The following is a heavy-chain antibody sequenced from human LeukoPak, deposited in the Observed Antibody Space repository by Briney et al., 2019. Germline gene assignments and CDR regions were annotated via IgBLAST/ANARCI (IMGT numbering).Heavy chain of an antibody. J-gene: IGHJ4*02. D-gene: IGHD3-10*01. Sequence: SETLSLTCAVSGYSISSGYYWGWIRQPPGRGLEWIGTIYHSGTTYYNPSLKSRVTISVDTSKSQFSLKLSSVTAADTAVYYCARRYYYGEPFDYWGQGTLVTVSS. V-gene: IGHV4-38-2*01. CDR2: IYHSGTT. CDR3: ARRYYYGEPFDY. CDR1: GYSISSGYY.